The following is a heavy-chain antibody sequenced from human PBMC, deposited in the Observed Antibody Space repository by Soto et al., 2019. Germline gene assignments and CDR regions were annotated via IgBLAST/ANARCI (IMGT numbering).Heavy chain of an antibody. J-gene: IGHJ6*02. CDR3: AQSYCSSTSSYCSHGMDV. CDR1: GCTFSSYA. D-gene: IGHD2-2*01. V-gene: IGHV1-69*13. Sequence: GASVKVSCKASGCTFSSYAISWVRQAPGQGLEWMGWMIPIFGTANYAQKFQGRVTITADESTSTAYMELSSLRSEDTAVYYCAQSYCSSTSSYCSHGMDVWGQGTTVTVSS. CDR2: MIPIFGTA.